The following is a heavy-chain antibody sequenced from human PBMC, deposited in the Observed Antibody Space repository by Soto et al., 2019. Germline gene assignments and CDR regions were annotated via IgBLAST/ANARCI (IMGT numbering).Heavy chain of an antibody. Sequence: SETLSLTCTVSGGSISSYYLSWIRQPPGKGLEWIGYIYYSGSTNYNPSLKSRVTISVDTSKNQFSLKLRSVTAADTAVYYCARTYGGYYDYWGQGTLVTVSS. J-gene: IGHJ4*02. CDR3: ARTYGGYYDY. CDR1: GGSISSYY. V-gene: IGHV4-59*01. D-gene: IGHD2-8*01. CDR2: IYYSGST.